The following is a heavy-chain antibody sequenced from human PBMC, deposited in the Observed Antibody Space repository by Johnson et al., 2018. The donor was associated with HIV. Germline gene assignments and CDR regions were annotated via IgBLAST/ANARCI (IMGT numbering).Heavy chain of an antibody. V-gene: IGHV3-23*04. CDR2: VGGSGAST. J-gene: IGHJ3*02. CDR3: ARDRSSSSHAFDI. D-gene: IGHD6-6*01. CDR1: GFTFDDYG. Sequence: VQLVESGGGVVRPGGSLRLSCAASGFTFDDYGMSWVRQAPGKGLEWVSGVGGSGASTFYADSVKGRFTISRDNSNNTLYLQMNSLRAEDTAVYYCARDRSSSSHAFDIWGQGTMVTVSS.